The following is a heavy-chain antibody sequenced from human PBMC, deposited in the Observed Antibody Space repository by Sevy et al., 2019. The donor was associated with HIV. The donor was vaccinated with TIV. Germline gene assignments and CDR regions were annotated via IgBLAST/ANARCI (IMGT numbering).Heavy chain of an antibody. CDR2: VSFDGGSK. V-gene: IGHV3-30-3*01. CDR3: VRERARSITFDI. CDR1: GFTFNNFP. Sequence: GGSLRLSCEASGFTFNNFPIHWVRQARGKGLEWVAVVSFDGGSKYYADSVRGRFTVSRDNSKNTVYLQLNSLRAEDTAVYYCVRERARSITFDIWGQGTLVTVSS. J-gene: IGHJ3*02. D-gene: IGHD3-16*01.